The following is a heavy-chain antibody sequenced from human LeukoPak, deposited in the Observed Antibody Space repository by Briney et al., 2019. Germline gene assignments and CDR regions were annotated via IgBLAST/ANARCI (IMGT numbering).Heavy chain of an antibody. CDR3: ARAGALGYWYFDL. D-gene: IGHD1-26*01. CDR1: GFTVSSNY. Sequence: GGSLRLSCGASGFTVSSNYMSWVRQAPGKGLEWVSVIYSGGSTYYADSVKGRFTISRDNSKNTLYLQMNSPRGEDTAVYYCARAGALGYWYFDLWGRGTLVTVSS. J-gene: IGHJ2*01. V-gene: IGHV3-53*01. CDR2: IYSGGST.